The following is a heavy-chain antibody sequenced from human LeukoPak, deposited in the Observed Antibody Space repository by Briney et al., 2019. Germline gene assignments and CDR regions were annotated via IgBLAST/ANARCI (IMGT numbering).Heavy chain of an antibody. CDR2: ISAYNGYT. D-gene: IGHD4-11*01. J-gene: IGHJ4*02. V-gene: IGHV1-18*04. CDR3: ARAGSNYTAPDF. Sequence: GASVKVSCRASGYTFTDYHIHWVRQAPGQGLEWMGWISAYNGYTKYAQKLQGRITMTTDTSTSTAYMELRSLRSDDTAVYYCARAGSNYTAPDFWGQGTLVTVSS. CDR1: GYTFTDYH.